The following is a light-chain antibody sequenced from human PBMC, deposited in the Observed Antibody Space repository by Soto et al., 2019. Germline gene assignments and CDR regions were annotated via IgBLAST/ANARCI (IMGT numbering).Light chain of an antibody. J-gene: IGLJ1*01. CDR2: DVS. CDR3: SSFTVTNYV. Sequence: QSALTQPASVSGSPGQSITISCTGTISDVGGNKFVSWYQQYPGKAPKLMICDVSNRPSGVSNRFSGSKSGYTASLTISGLQAENEADYYCSSFTVTNYVFGTGTKLTVL. V-gene: IGLV2-14*03. CDR1: ISDVGGNKF.